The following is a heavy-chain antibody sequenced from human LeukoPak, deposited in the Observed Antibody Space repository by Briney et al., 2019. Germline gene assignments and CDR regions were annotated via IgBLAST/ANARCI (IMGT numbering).Heavy chain of an antibody. J-gene: IGHJ4*02. CDR2: IYYGGST. D-gene: IGHD5-18*01. CDR3: ARHVQDTAMVTPLYYFDY. V-gene: IGHV4-39*01. CDR1: GGSISGSNYY. Sequence: SETLSLTCTVSGGSISGSNYYWGWIRQPPGKGLEWIGTIYYGGSTYYNPSLKSRVTISVDTSKNQFSLKLSSVTAADTAVYYCARHVQDTAMVTPLYYFDYWGQGTLVTVSS.